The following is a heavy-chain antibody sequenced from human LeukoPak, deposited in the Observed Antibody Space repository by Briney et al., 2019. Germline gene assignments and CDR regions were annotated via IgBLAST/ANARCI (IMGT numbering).Heavy chain of an antibody. J-gene: IGHJ4*02. CDR2: IYTGGTT. CDR1: GFTVSTNY. CDR3: ARGQSRAFDY. D-gene: IGHD6-13*01. V-gene: IGHV3-53*01. Sequence: GGSLRLSCAASGFTVSTNYLSWVRQAPGKGLEWVSVIYTGGTTYYTDSVKGRFTISRDNSKNTLFLQMDSLRAEDTAVYYCARGQSRAFDYWGQGTLVTVSS.